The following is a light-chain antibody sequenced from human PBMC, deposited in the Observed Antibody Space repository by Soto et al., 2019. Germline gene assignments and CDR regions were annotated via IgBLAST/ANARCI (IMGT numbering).Light chain of an antibody. CDR3: QQRSNWPIT. CDR1: QSVSSY. V-gene: IGKV3-11*01. CDR2: DAS. Sequence: EIVLTQSPATLSLSPVERATLSCMASQSVSSYLAWYQQKPGQAPRLLIYDASNRATGIPARFSGSGSGTDFTLTISSLEPEDFAVYYYQQRSNWPITFGQGTRLEIK. J-gene: IGKJ5*01.